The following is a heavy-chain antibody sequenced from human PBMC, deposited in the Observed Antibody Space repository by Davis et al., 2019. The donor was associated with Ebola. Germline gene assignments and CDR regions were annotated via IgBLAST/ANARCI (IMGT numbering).Heavy chain of an antibody. CDR1: GFTFSDHY. V-gene: IGHV3-72*01. Sequence: GESLKISCAVSGFTFSDHYMDWVRQAPGKGLEWVGRARNKANSYATEYAASVKGRFTISRDDSKNSLYMKMNSLKTEDTAVYYCTTEDTTMVGTIYYYYGMDVWGKGTTVTVSS. J-gene: IGHJ6*04. CDR2: ARNKANSYAT. CDR3: TTEDTTMVGTIYYYYGMDV. D-gene: IGHD5-18*01.